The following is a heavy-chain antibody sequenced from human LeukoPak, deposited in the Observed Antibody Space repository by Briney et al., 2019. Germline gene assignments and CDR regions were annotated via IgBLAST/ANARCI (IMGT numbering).Heavy chain of an antibody. J-gene: IGHJ4*02. V-gene: IGHV4-34*01. Sequence: SETLSLTCAVYGGSFSGYYWSWIRQPPGKGLEWIGEINHSGSTNYKPSLKSRVTISVDTSKNQSSLKLSSVTAADTAVYYCARGVRQWLAHGVDYWGQGTLVTVSS. D-gene: IGHD6-19*01. CDR1: GGSFSGYY. CDR2: INHSGST. CDR3: ARGVRQWLAHGVDY.